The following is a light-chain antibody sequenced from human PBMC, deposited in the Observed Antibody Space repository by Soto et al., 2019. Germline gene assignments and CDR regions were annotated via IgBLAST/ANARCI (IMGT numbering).Light chain of an antibody. CDR1: NIGRKS. J-gene: IGLJ1*01. CDR3: QVYDSSSDHFV. Sequence: CGGDNIGRKSVHWYQQKPGQAPVVVMYYDRDRPSGIPERFSGSNSGNTATLTISWVEAGDEADYYCQVYDSSSDHFVFGTGTKLTVL. CDR2: YDR. V-gene: IGLV3-21*04.